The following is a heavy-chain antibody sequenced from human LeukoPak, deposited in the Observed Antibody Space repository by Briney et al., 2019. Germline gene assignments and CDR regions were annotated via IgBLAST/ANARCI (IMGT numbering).Heavy chain of an antibody. CDR2: ISGSGGST. Sequence: GGSLRLSCAASGFTFSNYAMSWVRQAPGKGLEWVSAISGSGGSTYYADSVKGRFTISRDNSKNTLYLQMNSLRAEDTAVYYCAKNLYGDYGTRFDYWGQGTLVTVSS. J-gene: IGHJ4*02. CDR3: AKNLYGDYGTRFDY. D-gene: IGHD4-17*01. V-gene: IGHV3-23*01. CDR1: GFTFSNYA.